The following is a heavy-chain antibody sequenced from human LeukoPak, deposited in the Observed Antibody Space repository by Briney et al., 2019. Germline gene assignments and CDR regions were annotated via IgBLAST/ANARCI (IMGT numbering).Heavy chain of an antibody. CDR2: INPRGGST. Sequence: ASVKVSCKASGYTFTSYYMHWMRQAAGQGPEWMGIINPRGGSTDYAQKFQGRVTMTSDTSTSTVYMELHSLRSEDTAVYFCARVGITAATADYWGQGTLVTVSS. D-gene: IGHD4-23*01. V-gene: IGHV1-46*01. CDR3: ARVGITAATADY. J-gene: IGHJ4*02. CDR1: GYTFTSYY.